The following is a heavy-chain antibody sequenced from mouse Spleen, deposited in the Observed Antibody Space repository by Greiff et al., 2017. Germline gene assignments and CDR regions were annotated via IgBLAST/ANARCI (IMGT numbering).Heavy chain of an antibody. CDR3: ARSEGYDYDAWFAY. Sequence: VQLQQSGPVLVKPGASVKMSCKASGYTFTDYYMNWVKQSHGKSLEWIGVINPYNGGTSYNQKFKGKATLTVDKSSSTAYMELNSLTSEDSAVYYCARSEGYDYDAWFAYWGQGTLVTVSA. J-gene: IGHJ3*01. CDR2: INPYNGGT. CDR1: GYTFTDYY. V-gene: IGHV1-19*01. D-gene: IGHD2-4*01.